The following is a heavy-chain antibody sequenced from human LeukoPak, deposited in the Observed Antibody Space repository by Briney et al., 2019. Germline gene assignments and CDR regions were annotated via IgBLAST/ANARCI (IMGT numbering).Heavy chain of an antibody. D-gene: IGHD3-10*01. CDR3: ARAPAFLLWFGELLGAFDI. CDR2: IIPIFGTA. Sequence: SVKASCKASGGTFSSYAISWVRQAPGQGLEWMGGIIPIFGTANYAQKFQGRVTITADESTSTAYMELSSLRSEDTAVYYCARAPAFLLWFGELLGAFDIWGQGTMVTVSS. V-gene: IGHV1-69*13. J-gene: IGHJ3*02. CDR1: GGTFSSYA.